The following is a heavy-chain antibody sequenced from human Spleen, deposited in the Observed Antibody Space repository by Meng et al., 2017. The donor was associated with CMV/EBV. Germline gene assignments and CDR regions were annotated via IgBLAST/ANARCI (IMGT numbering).Heavy chain of an antibody. Sequence: RLSCAASGFTYSSYAMSWVRQAPGKGLEWVSAGGSGGSTYYADSVKGRFTVSRDNSKNRLYLQVNSLGVEDTAVYYCARVGTYALDVWGQGTMVTVSS. CDR3: ARVGTYALDV. V-gene: IGHV3-23*01. D-gene: IGHD1/OR15-1a*01. CDR1: GFTYSSYA. J-gene: IGHJ3*01. CDR2: GGSGGST.